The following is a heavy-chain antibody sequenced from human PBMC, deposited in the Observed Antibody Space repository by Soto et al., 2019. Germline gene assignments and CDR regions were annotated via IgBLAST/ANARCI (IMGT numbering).Heavy chain of an antibody. CDR1: GFTFDDYA. J-gene: IGHJ4*02. D-gene: IGHD5-18*01. CDR2: ISWNSGSI. CDR3: AKDPQYSYGYSFGYFDY. Sequence: EVQLVESGGGLVQPGRSLRLSCAASGFTFDDYAMHWVRQAPGKGLEWVSGISWNSGSIGYADSVKGRFTISRDNAKNSLYLQMNSLRAEDTAVYYCAKDPQYSYGYSFGYFDYWGQGTLVTVSS. V-gene: IGHV3-9*01.